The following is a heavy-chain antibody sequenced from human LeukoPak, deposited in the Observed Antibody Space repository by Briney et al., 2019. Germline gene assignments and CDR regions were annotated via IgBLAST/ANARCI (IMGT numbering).Heavy chain of an antibody. Sequence: PSETLSLTCTVSGGSISSGSYYWSWIRQPPGKGLEWIGYIYYSGSTNYNPSLKSRVTISVDTSKNQFSLKLSSVTAADTAVYYCARFEEDDYYDSSGYPKWNFDLWGRGTLVTVSS. CDR3: ARFEEDDYYDSSGYPKWNFDL. CDR1: GGSISSGSYY. D-gene: IGHD3-22*01. V-gene: IGHV4-61*01. CDR2: IYYSGST. J-gene: IGHJ2*01.